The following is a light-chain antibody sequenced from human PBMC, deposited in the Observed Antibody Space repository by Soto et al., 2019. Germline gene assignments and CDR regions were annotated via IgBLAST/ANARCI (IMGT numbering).Light chain of an antibody. Sequence: QSALTQPASVSGSPGQSITISCSGSSSDIGSYNYVSWYQQHPGKAPKLMIYDVTNRPSGVSDRFSGSKSGDTASLTISGLRADDEADYYCSSYTTTTTLVVFGGGTKLTVL. CDR3: SSYTTTTTLVV. CDR1: SSDIGSYNY. V-gene: IGLV2-14*03. J-gene: IGLJ2*01. CDR2: DVT.